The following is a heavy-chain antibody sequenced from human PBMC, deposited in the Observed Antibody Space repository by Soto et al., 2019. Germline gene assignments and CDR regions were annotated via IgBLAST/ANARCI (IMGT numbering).Heavy chain of an antibody. V-gene: IGHV3-23*01. CDR3: AKVSRGVVVPAALS. Sequence: GGSLRLSCAASGFTFSSYGMSWVRQSPGKGLVGFSAVSSSGGTANSAGSVKRRFTISRDNSKTTLYLQMNSLRAEATAVYYCAKVSRGVVVPAALSWGQGTLVTVSS. J-gene: IGHJ5*01. CDR2: VSSSGGTA. D-gene: IGHD2-2*01. CDR1: GFTFSSYG.